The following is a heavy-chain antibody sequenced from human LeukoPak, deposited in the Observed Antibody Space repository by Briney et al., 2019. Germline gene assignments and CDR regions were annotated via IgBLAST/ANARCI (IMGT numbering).Heavy chain of an antibody. V-gene: IGHV3-7*01. Sequence: GGSLRLSCAASGIRFTTHWMNWVRQAPGKGLEWVASIRQDGGEKKYVDSVKGRFTISRDLAQNSLFLQMNSLRAEDTAVYYCASAYASYDFWSGYENFDFWGQGTLVTVFS. CDR2: IRQDGGEK. J-gene: IGHJ4*02. CDR3: ASAYASYDFWSGYENFDF. D-gene: IGHD3-3*01. CDR1: GIRFTTHW.